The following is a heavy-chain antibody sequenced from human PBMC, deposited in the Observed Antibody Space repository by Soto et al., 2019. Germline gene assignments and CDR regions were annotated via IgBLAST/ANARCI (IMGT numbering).Heavy chain of an antibody. D-gene: IGHD3-10*01. J-gene: IGHJ4*02. CDR3: ARKRLQLLWFGELAR. CDR1: GYTFTSYG. Sequence: ASVKVSCKASGYTFTSYGISWVRQAPGQGLEWMGWISAYIGNTNYAQKFQGRVTMTTDASTSTAYMELRSLRSEDTAVYYCARKRLQLLWFGELARWGQGTLVTVSS. V-gene: IGHV1-18*01. CDR2: ISAYIGNT.